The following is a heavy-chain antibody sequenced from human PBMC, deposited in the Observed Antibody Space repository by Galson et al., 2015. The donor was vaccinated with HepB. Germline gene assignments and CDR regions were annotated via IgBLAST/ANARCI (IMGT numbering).Heavy chain of an antibody. D-gene: IGHD3-16*01. J-gene: IGHJ4*02. Sequence: SLRLSCAASGFIFGDSGMHWVRQAPGKGLEWVAVIWGDGDTKFYADSVKGRFTISRDNFKNTLYLQMTSLRAENTAVYYCAKDAYKSSSYFDSWGQGTLVTVSS. CDR1: GFIFGDSG. CDR3: AKDAYKSSSYFDS. V-gene: IGHV3-33*06. CDR2: IWGDGDTK.